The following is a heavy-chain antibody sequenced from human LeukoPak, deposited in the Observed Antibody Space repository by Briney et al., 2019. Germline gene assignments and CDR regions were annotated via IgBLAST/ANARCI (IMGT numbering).Heavy chain of an antibody. D-gene: IGHD2-21*02. Sequence: GGSLRLSCAPSGFTFRSYGMHWVRQAPGKGLEWVAIIWYDGSNKYYADSVKGRITISRDNSKNTLYLQMNSLRAEDTAVYYCATVRGCGGDCYYIDYWGQGTLVTVSS. CDR1: GFTFRSYG. CDR3: ATVRGCGGDCYYIDY. V-gene: IGHV3-33*08. J-gene: IGHJ4*02. CDR2: IWYDGSNK.